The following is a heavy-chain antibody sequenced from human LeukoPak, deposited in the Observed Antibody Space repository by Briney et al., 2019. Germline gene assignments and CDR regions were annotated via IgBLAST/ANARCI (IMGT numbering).Heavy chain of an antibody. Sequence: EASRKASCQASGYTSTDYYIHWERHAPGQGIECMGWMNPKTGDTMHEEKLQGRASLARETSTPPAYMWVSGVISSETAIYFCTRDVIKGYQQGYFDPWGQGTLVTVSS. CDR1: GYTSTDYY. CDR3: TRDVIKGYQQGYFDP. D-gene: IGHD3-10*01. J-gene: IGHJ5*02. CDR2: MNPKTGDT. V-gene: IGHV1-2*02.